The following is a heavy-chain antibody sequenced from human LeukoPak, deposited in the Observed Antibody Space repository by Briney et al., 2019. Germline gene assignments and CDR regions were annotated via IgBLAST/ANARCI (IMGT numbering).Heavy chain of an antibody. CDR3: AKDWYDSGGYYYNYFDY. D-gene: IGHD3-22*01. CDR2: IRYDGSNK. V-gene: IGHV3-30*02. Sequence: GGSLRLSCAASGFTFSSYGMHWVRQAPGKGLEWVAFIRYDGSNKYYADSVKGRFTISRDNSKNTLYLQMNSLRAEDTAVYYCAKDWYDSGGYYYNYFDYWGQGTLVTVSS. J-gene: IGHJ4*02. CDR1: GFTFSSYG.